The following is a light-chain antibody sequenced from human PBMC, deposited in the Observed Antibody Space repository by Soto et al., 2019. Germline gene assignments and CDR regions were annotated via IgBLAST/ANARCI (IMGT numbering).Light chain of an antibody. J-gene: IGKJ5*01. V-gene: IGKV1-39*01. CDR2: DAS. Sequence: DIQMTQSPSSLSASVGDRVTLICRASQTIRTYLNWYQQKPGKAPKPLIYDASSLHSGVPSRFSGSGSGTDLTLTISSLQPEDFATYYCQKGYSTPITFGQGTRLEIK. CDR3: QKGYSTPIT. CDR1: QTIRTY.